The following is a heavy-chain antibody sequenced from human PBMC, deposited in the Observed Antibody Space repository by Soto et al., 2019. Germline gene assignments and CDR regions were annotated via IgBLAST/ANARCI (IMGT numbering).Heavy chain of an antibody. CDR3: ASGQTYRSSWLNWFDP. D-gene: IGHD6-13*01. CDR2: IYHSGST. J-gene: IGHJ5*02. CDR1: GGSISSGGYS. Sequence: SETLSLTCAVSGGSISSGGYSWSWVRQPPGKGLEWIGYIYHSGSTYYNPSLKSRVTISVDRSKNQFSLKLTSVTAADTGVYYCASGQTYRSSWLNWFDPWGQGTLVTVSS. V-gene: IGHV4-30-2*01.